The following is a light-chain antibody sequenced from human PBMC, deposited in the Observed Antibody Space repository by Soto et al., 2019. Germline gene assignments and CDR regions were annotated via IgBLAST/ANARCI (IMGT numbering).Light chain of an antibody. V-gene: IGKV4-1*01. CDR2: WAS. Sequence: DIVMTQSPDSLVVSLGERATINCKSSQSVLYSSNNKNYLAWYQQKPGQPPKLLIYWASTRESGVPDRFSGSGSGTDFTLTISSLQAEDVAVYYCQQYYSTSFTFGGGTKVDIK. CDR1: QSVLYSSNNKNY. CDR3: QQYYSTSFT. J-gene: IGKJ4*01.